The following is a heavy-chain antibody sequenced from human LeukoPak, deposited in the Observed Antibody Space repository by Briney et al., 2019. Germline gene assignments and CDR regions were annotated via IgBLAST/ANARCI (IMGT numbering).Heavy chain of an antibody. V-gene: IGHV4-34*01. CDR3: ARGGSAVVVPAHAENWFDP. Sequence: SETLSLTCAVYGGSFSGYYWSWIRQPPGKGLEWIGEINHSGSTNYNPSLKSRVTISVDTSKNQFSLKPSSVTAADTAVYYCARGGSAVVVPAHAENWFDPWGQGTLVTVSS. CDR2: INHSGST. CDR1: GGSFSGYY. J-gene: IGHJ5*02. D-gene: IGHD2-2*01.